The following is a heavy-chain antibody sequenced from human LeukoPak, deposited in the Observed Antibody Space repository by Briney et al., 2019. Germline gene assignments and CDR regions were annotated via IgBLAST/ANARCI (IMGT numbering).Heavy chain of an antibody. J-gene: IGHJ4*02. D-gene: IGHD3/OR15-3a*01. CDR1: GGSINSYY. V-gene: IGHV4-59*01. CDR3: ARARYHTEMTYFRTVYYFDY. CDR2: IHYSGST. Sequence: SETLSLTCTVSGGSINSYYWSWIRQPPGKGLEWIGYIHYSGSTNYNPSLKSRVTISVDTSKNQFSLKLSSVTAADTAVYYCARARYHTEMTYFRTVYYFDYWGQGTLVTVSS.